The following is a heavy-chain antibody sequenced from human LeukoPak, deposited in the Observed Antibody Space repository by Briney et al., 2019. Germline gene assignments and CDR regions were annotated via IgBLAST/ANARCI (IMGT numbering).Heavy chain of an antibody. CDR2: IYYSGST. Sequence: SETLSLTCTVSGGSISSYYWSWIRQPPGKGMEWIGYIYYSGSTNYNPSLKSRVTISVDTSKNQFSLKLSSVTAADTAVYYCARAHRPLFGEGYYYYGMDVWGQGTTVTVSS. CDR3: ARAHRPLFGEGYYYYGMDV. CDR1: GGSISSYY. D-gene: IGHD3-10*01. J-gene: IGHJ6*02. V-gene: IGHV4-59*01.